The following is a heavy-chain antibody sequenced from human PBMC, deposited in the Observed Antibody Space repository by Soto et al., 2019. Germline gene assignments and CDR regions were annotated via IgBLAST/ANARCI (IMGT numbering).Heavy chain of an antibody. V-gene: IGHV4-34*01. Sequence: SSETLSLTCAVYGGSFSGYYWSWIRQPPGKGLEWIGEINHSGSTNYNPSLKSRVTISVDTSKNQFSLKLSSVTAADTAVYYCARGSLKLPSRSYDFWSGHLSNYYYGMDVWGQGTTVTVSS. D-gene: IGHD3-3*01. CDR3: ARGSLKLPSRSYDFWSGHLSNYYYGMDV. CDR1: GGSFSGYY. CDR2: INHSGST. J-gene: IGHJ6*02.